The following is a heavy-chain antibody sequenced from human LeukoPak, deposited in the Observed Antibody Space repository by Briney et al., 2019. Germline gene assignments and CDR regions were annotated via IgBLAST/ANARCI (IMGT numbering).Heavy chain of an antibody. CDR3: APLSIADNAFDI. CDR2: ISYDGSNK. D-gene: IGHD6-6*01. Sequence: PGGSLRLSCAASGFTFSSYAMHWVRQAPGKGLEWVAVISYDGSNKYYADSVKGRFTISRDNSKNTLYLQMNSLRAEDTAVYYCAPLSIADNAFDIWGQGTMVTVSS. V-gene: IGHV3-30-3*01. CDR1: GFTFSSYA. J-gene: IGHJ3*02.